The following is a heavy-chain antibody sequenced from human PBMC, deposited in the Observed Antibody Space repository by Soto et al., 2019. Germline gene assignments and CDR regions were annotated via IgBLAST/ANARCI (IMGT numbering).Heavy chain of an antibody. V-gene: IGHV4-39*01. CDR1: GGSISSSSYY. Sequence: SETLSLTCTVSGGSISSSSYYWGWIRHPPGNGLEWIGSIYYIGSTYYNPSLKSRVTISVDTSKNQFSLKLSSVTAADTAVYYCARLPRGAAAGPDSAYYYYYGMDVWGQGPTMTVYS. CDR3: ARLPRGAAAGPDSAYYYYYGMDV. J-gene: IGHJ6*02. CDR2: IYYIGST. D-gene: IGHD6-13*01.